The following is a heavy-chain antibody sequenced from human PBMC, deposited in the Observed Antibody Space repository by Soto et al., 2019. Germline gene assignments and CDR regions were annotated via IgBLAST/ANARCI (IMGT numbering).Heavy chain of an antibody. CDR2: LYWDDDE. J-gene: IGHJ4*02. CDR3: AHRPRGFTYFCDF. CDR1: GFSLSTRGVG. V-gene: IGHV2-5*02. Sequence: QITLNESGPTLVKPTQTLTLTCTFSGFSLSTRGVGVGWIRQPPGKALEWLALLYWDDDERYSPSLMSRLTFTKDTSKNQVFLTMTNMDPVATATYYCAHRPRGFTYFCDFWGQGTLVTVSS.